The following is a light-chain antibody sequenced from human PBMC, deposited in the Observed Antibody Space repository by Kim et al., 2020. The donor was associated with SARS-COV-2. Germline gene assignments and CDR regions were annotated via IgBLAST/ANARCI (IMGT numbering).Light chain of an antibody. J-gene: IGLJ2*01. CDR2: DVS. CDR3: SSYTSTTSRV. CDR1: SSYLGVYNS. V-gene: IGLV2-14*04. Sequence: GPAITISCTGSSSYLGVYNSVSWYQQHPSKAPKLVIYDVSKRPSGVSDRFSGSRSGNSTSLTISGLQADDEADYYCSSYTSTTSRVFGGGTQLTVL.